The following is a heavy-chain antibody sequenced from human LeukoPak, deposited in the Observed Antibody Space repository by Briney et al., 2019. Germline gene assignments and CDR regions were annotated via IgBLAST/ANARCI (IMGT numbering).Heavy chain of an antibody. CDR1: GFTFSSYA. CDR3: AKFGGRYYYDSSGYYYFDY. J-gene: IGHJ4*02. Sequence: GGSLRLSCAASGFTFSSYAMSWVRQAPGKGLEWVSAISGSGGSTYYADSVKGRFTISRDNSKNTLYLQMNSLRAEDTAVYYCAKFGGRYYYDSSGYYYFDYWGQGTLVTVSS. V-gene: IGHV3-23*01. D-gene: IGHD3-22*01. CDR2: ISGSGGST.